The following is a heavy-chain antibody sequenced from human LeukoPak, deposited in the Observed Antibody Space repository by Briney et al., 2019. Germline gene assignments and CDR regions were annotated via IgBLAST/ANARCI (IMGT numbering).Heavy chain of an antibody. CDR3: ARGPPLTYDGSGYYFFDY. V-gene: IGHV4-34*01. Sequence: SETLSLTCAVYGGSFSGYFWTWIRQPPGKGLEWIGEINHGGSTNYNPSLKSRFTISVDTSKNHFSLKLSSLTAADTAVYYCARGPPLTYDGSGYYFFDYWGQGTLVTVSS. CDR2: INHGGST. CDR1: GGSFSGYF. J-gene: IGHJ4*02. D-gene: IGHD3-22*01.